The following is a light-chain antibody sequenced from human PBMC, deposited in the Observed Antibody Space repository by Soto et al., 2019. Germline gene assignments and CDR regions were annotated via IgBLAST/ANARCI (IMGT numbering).Light chain of an antibody. J-gene: IGKJ2*01. CDR2: GAS. Sequence: EIVLTQSPGTLSLSLGQRATLSCRASQSVSSCLVWYQQKPGQAPRLLIYGASSRATGIPDRFSGSGSGADFTLTISRLVPEDFAVYYCQQCGNSLYTFGQGTKLEIK. CDR1: QSVSSC. V-gene: IGKV3-20*01. CDR3: QQCGNSLYT.